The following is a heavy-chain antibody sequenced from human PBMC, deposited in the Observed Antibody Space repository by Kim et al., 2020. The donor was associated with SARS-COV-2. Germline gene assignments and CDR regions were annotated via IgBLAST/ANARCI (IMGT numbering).Heavy chain of an antibody. J-gene: IGHJ4*02. D-gene: IGHD6-13*01. CDR2: INPNSGGT. CDR1: GYTFTGYY. Sequence: ASVKVSCKASGYTFTGYYMHWVRQAPGQGLEWMGWINPNSGGTNYAQKFQGRVTMTRDTSISTAYMELSRLRSDDTAVYYCLLWSSRLRDVDYWGQGTLVTVSS. V-gene: IGHV1-2*02. CDR3: LLWSSRLRDVDY.